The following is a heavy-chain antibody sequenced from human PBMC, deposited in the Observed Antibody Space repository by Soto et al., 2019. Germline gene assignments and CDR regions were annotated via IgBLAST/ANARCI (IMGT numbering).Heavy chain of an antibody. CDR1: GGSFSGYY. CDR2: INHSGST. D-gene: IGHD3-22*01. V-gene: IGHV4-34*01. Sequence: SETLSLTCAVYGGSFSGYYWSWIRQPPGKGLEWIGEINHSGSTNYNPSLKSRVTISVDTSKNQFSLKLSSVTAADTAVYYCGEGHYYDSSGYPRWGQGTLVTVS. CDR3: GEGHYYDSSGYPR. J-gene: IGHJ4*02.